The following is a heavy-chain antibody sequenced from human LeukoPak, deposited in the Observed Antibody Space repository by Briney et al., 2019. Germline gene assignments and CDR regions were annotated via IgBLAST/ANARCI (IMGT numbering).Heavy chain of an antibody. V-gene: IGHV3-21*01. D-gene: IGHD6-19*01. CDR3: ARNGHSSGWYVDY. CDR1: GFTFSSYS. CDR2: ISSSSSYI. J-gene: IGHJ4*02. Sequence: GGSLRLSCAASGFTFSSYSMNWVRQAPGKGLEWVSSISSSSSYIYCADSVKGRFTISRDNAKNSLYLQMNSLRAEDTAVYYCARNGHSSGWYVDYWGQGTLVTVSS.